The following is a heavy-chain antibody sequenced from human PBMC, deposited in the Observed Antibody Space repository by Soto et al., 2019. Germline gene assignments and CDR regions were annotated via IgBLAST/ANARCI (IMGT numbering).Heavy chain of an antibody. CDR1: GYTFTGYY. D-gene: IGHD3-22*01. CDR2: INPNSGGT. CDR3: ARDPTYYYDSSGSFDP. J-gene: IGHJ5*02. V-gene: IGHV1-2*02. Sequence: GASVKVSCKASGYTFTGYYMHWVRQAPGQGLEWMGWINPNSGGTNYAQKFQGRVTMTRDTSISTAYMELSRLRSDDTAVYYCARDPTYYYDSSGSFDPWGQGTLVTVSS.